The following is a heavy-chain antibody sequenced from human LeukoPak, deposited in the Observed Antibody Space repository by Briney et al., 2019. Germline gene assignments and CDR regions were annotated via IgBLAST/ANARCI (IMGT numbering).Heavy chain of an antibody. J-gene: IGHJ1*01. V-gene: IGHV3-30*03. CDR3: AVAVAGFSYFQH. D-gene: IGHD6-19*01. Sequence: GRSLRLSCAASGFTFSRFGMHWVRQAPGKALEWVALISYAGGSIYYADSVKGRFTISRDNSKNTLYLQMNSLGDEDTAVYYCAVAVAGFSYFQHWGQGTLVTVSS. CDR2: ISYAGGSI. CDR1: GFTFSRFG.